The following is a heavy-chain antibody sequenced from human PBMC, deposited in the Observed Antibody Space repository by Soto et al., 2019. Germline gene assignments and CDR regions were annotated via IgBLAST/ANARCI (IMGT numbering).Heavy chain of an antibody. D-gene: IGHD3-3*01. CDR2: IYYSGST. Sequence: PSETLSLTCTVSGGSISSGDYYWSWVRQPPGKGLEWIGYIYYSGSTYYNPSLKSRVTISVDTSKNQFSLKLSSVTAADTAVYYCARAEYYDFWSGYYTSWFDPWGQGTLVTVSS. V-gene: IGHV4-30-4*01. CDR1: GGSISSGDYY. CDR3: ARAEYYDFWSGYYTSWFDP. J-gene: IGHJ5*02.